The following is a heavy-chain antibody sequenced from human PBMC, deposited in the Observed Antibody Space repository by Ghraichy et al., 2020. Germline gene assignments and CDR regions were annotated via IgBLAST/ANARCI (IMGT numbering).Heavy chain of an antibody. V-gene: IGHV3-7*01. CDR2: IKEDGSEK. CDR1: GFTFGTYW. J-gene: IGHJ4*02. CDR3: ARETLGATQYNFDD. Sequence: GSLRPPCAALGFTFGTYWMTWVRQAPGKGLEWVANIKEDGSEKYYVDYVKGRLTISRDNAKNPLYLQMNGLRAEDTAVYHCARETLGATQYNFDDWGQGTLVTVSS. D-gene: IGHD1-26*01.